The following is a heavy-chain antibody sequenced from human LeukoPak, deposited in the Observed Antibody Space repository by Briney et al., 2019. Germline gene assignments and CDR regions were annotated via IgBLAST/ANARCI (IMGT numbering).Heavy chain of an antibody. J-gene: IGHJ4*02. CDR3: ARGQAPYYYDSSGYYFGY. V-gene: IGHV4-34*01. CDR1: GGSFSGYY. D-gene: IGHD3-22*01. Sequence: SETLSLTCAVYGGSFSGYYWSWIRQPPGKGLEWIGEINHSGSTNYNPSLKSRVTISVDTSKNQFSLKLSSVTAADTAVYYCARGQAPYYYDSSGYYFGYWGQGTLVTVSS. CDR2: INHSGST.